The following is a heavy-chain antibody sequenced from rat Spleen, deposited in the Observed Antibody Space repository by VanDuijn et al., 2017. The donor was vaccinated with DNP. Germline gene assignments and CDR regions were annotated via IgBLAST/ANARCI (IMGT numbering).Heavy chain of an antibody. CDR1: GYSITSSY. J-gene: IGHJ2*01. D-gene: IGHD1-11*01. V-gene: IGHV3-1*01. CDR3: ARWRIGPHYFDY. CDR2: ISYSGST. Sequence: EVQLQESGPGLVKPSQSLSLICSVTGYSITSSYRWSWIRKFPGNKMEWIGHISYSGSTSYNPSLKSRISITRDTSKNQFFLQLNSVSTDDTATYYCARWRIGPHYFDYWGQGVMVTVSS.